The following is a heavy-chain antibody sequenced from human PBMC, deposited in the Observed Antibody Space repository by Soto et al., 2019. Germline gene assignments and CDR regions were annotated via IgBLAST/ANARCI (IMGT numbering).Heavy chain of an antibody. D-gene: IGHD6-13*01. CDR1: GGTFSSYA. V-gene: IGHV1-69*06. Sequence: SVKISCKTSGGTFSSYAMSWVRQAPGQGLEWMGGIVPLFRTTNYAQKFQGSVTITADTSTYTVYMELSGLRPGDTAVYSCARGGYSSTWSNILVLSGLDVWRELTPVTVSS. CDR2: IVPLFRTT. J-gene: IGHJ6*01. CDR3: ARGGYSSTWSNILVLSGLDV.